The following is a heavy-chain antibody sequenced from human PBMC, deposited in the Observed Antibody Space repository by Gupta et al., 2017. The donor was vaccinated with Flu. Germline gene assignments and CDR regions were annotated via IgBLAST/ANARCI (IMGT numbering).Heavy chain of an antibody. D-gene: IGHD1-26*01. Sequence: SSYSINWVRQAPGQGLEWMGGIIPIFGTANYEQKFQGRGTITADESTSTAYMELSSLRSEDTAVYYCARDLGSGTYGWFDSWGQGTLVTVSS. CDR2: IIPIFGTA. CDR1: SSYS. V-gene: IGHV1-69*01. J-gene: IGHJ5*01. CDR3: ARDLGSGTYGWFDS.